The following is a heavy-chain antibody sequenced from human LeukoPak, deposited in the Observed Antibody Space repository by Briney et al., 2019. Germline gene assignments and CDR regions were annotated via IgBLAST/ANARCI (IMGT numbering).Heavy chain of an antibody. CDR3: TTRLQHHFDY. V-gene: IGHV3-23*01. CDR2: ISDPHSGSQT. Sequence: GGTLRLTCTASGFTFSSYTMNWVRQPLGQGLEWVSTISDPHSGSQTHYADSVKGRFTISRDDSQNTVYLQLDSLRAEDTAVYSCTTRLQHHFDYWGQGTQVTVSS. J-gene: IGHJ4*02. CDR1: GFTFSSYT. D-gene: IGHD2-15*01.